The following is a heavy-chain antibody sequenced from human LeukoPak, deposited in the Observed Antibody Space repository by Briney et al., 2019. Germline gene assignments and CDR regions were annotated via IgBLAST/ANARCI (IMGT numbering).Heavy chain of an antibody. CDR1: GYNFRAYY. J-gene: IGHJ5*02. Sequence: ASVKVSCKASGYNFRAYYIHWVRQAPGQGLEWLGYIRPMTGDTNYAQKFQDRVTFSMDTSTATAYMELRSLRSDDTAFYYCGRGVKSFDPWGQGTLVTVSS. CDR2: IRPMTGDT. CDR3: GRGVKSFDP. V-gene: IGHV1-2*02.